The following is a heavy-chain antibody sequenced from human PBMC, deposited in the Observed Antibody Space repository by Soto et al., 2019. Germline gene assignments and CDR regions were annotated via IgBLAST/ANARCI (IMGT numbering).Heavy chain of an antibody. V-gene: IGHV4-61*01. CDR1: GGSVSNPTHF. CDR2: IYFSGIT. CDR3: AREDMSGTYYFDY. J-gene: IGHJ4*01. D-gene: IGHD1-26*01. Sequence: SETLSLTCSVSGGSVSNPTHFWSWIRQSPGKGLEWIGYIYFSGITNSNPSLKSRVTISADTSKNQFSLRLGSVTAADTAVYYCAREDMSGTYYFDYWGHGTLVTVSS.